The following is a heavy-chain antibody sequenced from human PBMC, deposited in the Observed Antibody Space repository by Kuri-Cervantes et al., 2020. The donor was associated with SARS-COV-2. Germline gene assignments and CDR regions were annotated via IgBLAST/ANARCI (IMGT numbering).Heavy chain of an antibody. CDR2: KYYRSKWYN. J-gene: IGHJ6*02. CDR1: GDSVSSNSAA. Sequence: SETLSLTCAISGDSVSSNSAAWNWIRQSPSRGLEWLGRKYYRSKWYNDYAVSVKSRITINTDTSKNQFSLQLNSVTPEDTAVYYCARDRSIFGVVTPRMDYYYGMDVWGQGTTVTVSS. D-gene: IGHD3-3*01. V-gene: IGHV6-1*01. CDR3: ARDRSIFGVVTPRMDYYYGMDV.